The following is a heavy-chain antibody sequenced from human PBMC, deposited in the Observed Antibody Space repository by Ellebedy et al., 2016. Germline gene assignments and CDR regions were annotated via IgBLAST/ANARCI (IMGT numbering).Heavy chain of an antibody. V-gene: IGHV4-59*01. CDR2: IFYNGTT. Sequence: SETLSLTCTVSHDNIKTYSWSWIRQPPGKALEWIGDIFYNGTTIYHPSLKTRLSMSRDMSKKEFSVKMTSVTAADTAFYYCTRSVRASGWADPWGQGILVIVS. CDR3: TRSVRASGWADP. D-gene: IGHD6-19*01. CDR1: HDNIKTYS. J-gene: IGHJ5*02.